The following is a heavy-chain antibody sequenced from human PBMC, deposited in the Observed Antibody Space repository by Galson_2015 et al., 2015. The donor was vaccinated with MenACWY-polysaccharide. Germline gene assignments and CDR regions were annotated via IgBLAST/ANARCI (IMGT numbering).Heavy chain of an antibody. Sequence: SLRLSCAASGFTVSSNYMSWVRQAPGKGLEWVSVISSGSDTYYADSVKGRFTISRDNSKNTLYLQMNSLRPEDTAAYYCARDTTLDYWGQGTLVTVSS. CDR3: ARDTTLDY. J-gene: IGHJ4*02. CDR2: ISSGSDT. V-gene: IGHV3-66*02. CDR1: GFTVSSNY. D-gene: IGHD1-26*01.